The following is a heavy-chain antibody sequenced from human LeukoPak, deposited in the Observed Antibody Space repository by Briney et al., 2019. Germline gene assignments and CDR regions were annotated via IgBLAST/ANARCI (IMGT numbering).Heavy chain of an antibody. CDR2: ISYDGSNK. CDR1: GFTFSSYG. Sequence: GGSLRLSCAASGFTFSSYGMHWVRQAPGKGLEGVAVISYDGSNKYYADSVKGRFTISRDNSKNTLYLQMNSLRAEDTAVYYCAKDVRDYYDSSGYWGQGTLVTVSS. CDR3: AKDVRDYYDSSGY. J-gene: IGHJ4*02. D-gene: IGHD3-22*01. V-gene: IGHV3-30*18.